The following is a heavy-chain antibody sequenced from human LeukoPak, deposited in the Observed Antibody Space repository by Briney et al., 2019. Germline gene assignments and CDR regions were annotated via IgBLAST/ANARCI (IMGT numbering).Heavy chain of an antibody. V-gene: IGHV3-73*01. CDR2: IRTKANNYAT. Sequence: PGGSLTLSCAASGFTLSGSAIHWVRQASGKGLEWVGRIRTKANNYATAYVESVKGRFTMSRDDSKNTAYLQMNSLKTEDTAVYYCTRLDDSSGYDYGAPDYWGQGTLVTVSS. D-gene: IGHD3-22*01. CDR1: GFTLSGSA. CDR3: TRLDDSSGYDYGAPDY. J-gene: IGHJ4*02.